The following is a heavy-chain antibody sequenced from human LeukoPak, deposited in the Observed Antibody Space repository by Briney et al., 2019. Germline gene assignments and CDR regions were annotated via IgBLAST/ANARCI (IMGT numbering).Heavy chain of an antibody. V-gene: IGHV4-39*07. J-gene: IGHJ4*02. D-gene: IGHD1-26*01. CDR2: IYHSGST. Sequence: SETLSLTCTVSGGSISSSSYYWGWIRQPPGKGLEWIGSIYHSGSTYYNPSLKSRVTISVDTSKNQFSLKLSSVTAADTAVYYCARNIGEVGAKNYFDYWGQGTLVTVSS. CDR1: GGSISSSSYY. CDR3: ARNIGEVGAKNYFDY.